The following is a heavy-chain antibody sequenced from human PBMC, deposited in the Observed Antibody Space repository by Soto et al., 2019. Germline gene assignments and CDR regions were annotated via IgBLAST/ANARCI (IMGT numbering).Heavy chain of an antibody. CDR1: GYTLTELS. V-gene: IGHV1-24*01. D-gene: IGHD6-19*01. Sequence: ASVKVSCKVSGYTLTELSMHWVRQAPGKGLEWMGGFDPEDGETIYAQKFQGRVTMTEDTSTDTAYMELSSLRSEDTAVYYCATSTPGYSSTHGAFDIWGQGTMVTVSS. CDR2: FDPEDGET. CDR3: ATSTPGYSSTHGAFDI. J-gene: IGHJ3*02.